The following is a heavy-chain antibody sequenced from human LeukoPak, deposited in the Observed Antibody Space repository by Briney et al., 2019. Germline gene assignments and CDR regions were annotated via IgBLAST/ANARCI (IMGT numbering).Heavy chain of an antibody. Sequence: PMASVNVSCKASGYTFTSYYMHWVRQAPGQGLEWMGIINPSGGSTSYAQKFQGRIAMTRDTSTSTVYMVLSSLRSEDTAVYYCARAYDMIDYWGQGTLVTVSS. CDR3: ARAYDMIDY. CDR1: GYTFTSYY. J-gene: IGHJ4*02. D-gene: IGHD3-9*01. CDR2: INPSGGST. V-gene: IGHV1-46*01.